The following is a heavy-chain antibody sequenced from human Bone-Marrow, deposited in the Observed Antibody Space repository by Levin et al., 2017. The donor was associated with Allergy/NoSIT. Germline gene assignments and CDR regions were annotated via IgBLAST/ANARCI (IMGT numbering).Heavy chain of an antibody. CDR2: ITGAEGNT. D-gene: IGHD3-9*01. J-gene: IGHJ3*02. Sequence: ASVKVSCVASELTFKTYTMAWVRQAPGKGLEWVSSITGAEGNTHYADSVKGRFTISRDNGKNSLFLQMNSLRVEDTAIYYCAREGDILTGHYDVFDIWGQGTMVTVSS. V-gene: IGHV3-21*06. CDR3: AREGDILTGHYDVFDI. CDR1: ELTFKTYT.